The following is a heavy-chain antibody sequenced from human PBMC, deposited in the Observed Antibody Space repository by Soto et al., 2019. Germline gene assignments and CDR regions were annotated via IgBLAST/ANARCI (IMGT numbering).Heavy chain of an antibody. D-gene: IGHD5-18*01. CDR2: IYYSGST. V-gene: IGHV4-30-4*01. CDR3: AKLGFPYSYGYLFYY. Sequence: SETLSLTCTVSGGSISSGDYYWSWIRQPPGKGLEWIGYIYYSGSTYYNPSLKSRVTISVDNSKNTLYLQMNSLRVEDTAVYYCAKLGFPYSYGYLFYYWGQGTLVTVSS. J-gene: IGHJ4*02. CDR1: GGSISSGDYY.